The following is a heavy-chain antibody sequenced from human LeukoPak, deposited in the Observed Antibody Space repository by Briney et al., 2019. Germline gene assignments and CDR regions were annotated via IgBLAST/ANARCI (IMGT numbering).Heavy chain of an antibody. CDR2: IVVGSGNT. J-gene: IGHJ6*02. V-gene: IGHV1-58*02. CDR3: ARDRGYYYYGMDV. Sequence: ASVKVSCKASGFAFISSAMRWVRQARGQRLEWIGWIVVGSGNTNYAQKFQGRVTMTRDTSTSTVYMELSSLRSEDTAVYYCARDRGYYYYGMDVWGQGTTVTVSS. CDR1: GFAFISSA. D-gene: IGHD3-10*01.